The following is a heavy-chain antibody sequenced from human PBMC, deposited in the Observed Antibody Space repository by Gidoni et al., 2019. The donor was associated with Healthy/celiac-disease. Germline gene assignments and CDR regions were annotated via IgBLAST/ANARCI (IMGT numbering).Heavy chain of an antibody. Sequence: QLQLQESGPGLVKPSETLSLTCTVPGGSLSSSSYYWGWIRQPPGKGLEWIGSIYYSGSTYYNPSLKSRVTISVDTSKNQFSLKLSSVTAADTAVYYCARGGFLLRFLEWSYYFDYWGQGTLVTVSS. D-gene: IGHD3-3*01. CDR2: IYYSGST. J-gene: IGHJ4*02. V-gene: IGHV4-39*07. CDR3: ARGGFLLRFLEWSYYFDY. CDR1: GGSLSSSSYY.